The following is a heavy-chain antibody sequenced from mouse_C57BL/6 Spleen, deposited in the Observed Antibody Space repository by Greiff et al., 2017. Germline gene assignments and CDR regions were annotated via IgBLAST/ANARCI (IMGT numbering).Heavy chain of an antibody. J-gene: IGHJ1*03. V-gene: IGHV1-4*01. CDR3: ARKGDYDYDDWYFDV. D-gene: IGHD2-4*01. Sequence: VQLQQSGAELARPGASVKMSCKASGYTFTSYTMHWVKQRPGQGLEWIGYINPSSGSTKYNQKFKDKATLTADKSSSTAYMQLSSLTSEDSAVYYCARKGDYDYDDWYFDVWGTGTTVTVSS. CDR2: INPSSGST. CDR1: GYTFTSYT.